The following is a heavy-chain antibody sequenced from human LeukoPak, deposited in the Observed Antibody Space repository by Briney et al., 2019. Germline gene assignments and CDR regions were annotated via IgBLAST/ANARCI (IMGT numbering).Heavy chain of an antibody. CDR2: IYYSGST. J-gene: IGHJ4*02. CDR3: ARQGYADFSSRPFDY. V-gene: IGHV4-39*01. D-gene: IGHD4-17*01. CDR1: GGSISSSGYY. Sequence: SETLSLTCTLSGGSISSSGYYWGWIRQPPGKGLEWIGSIYYSGSTYYSPSLKSRVTISVDTSKNQFSLKLSSVTAADTAVYYCARQGYADFSSRPFDYWGQGTLVTVSS.